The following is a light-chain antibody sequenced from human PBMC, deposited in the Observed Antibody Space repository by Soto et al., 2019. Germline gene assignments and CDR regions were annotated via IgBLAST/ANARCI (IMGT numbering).Light chain of an antibody. Sequence: ELVLTQSPGTLSLSPGEGATLSCRASQSISSTYLAWYQQKPGQAPRLLIYATSTRATGIPDRFSGSGCRTDFTLTITRLEPEDFEVYYWPQYGRFTFGPGTKVDFK. V-gene: IGKV3-20*01. CDR3: PQYGRFT. CDR1: QSISSTY. J-gene: IGKJ3*01. CDR2: ATS.